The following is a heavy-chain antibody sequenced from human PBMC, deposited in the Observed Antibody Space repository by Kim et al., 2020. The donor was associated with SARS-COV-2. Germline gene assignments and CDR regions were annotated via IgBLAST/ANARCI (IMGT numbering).Heavy chain of an antibody. V-gene: IGHV5-51*01. CDR3: ARLRVGATEAFDY. D-gene: IGHD1-26*01. Sequence: YSPSFQGQVTISADKAISTAYLQWSSLKAADTAMYYCARLRVGATEAFDYWGQGTLVTVSS. J-gene: IGHJ4*02.